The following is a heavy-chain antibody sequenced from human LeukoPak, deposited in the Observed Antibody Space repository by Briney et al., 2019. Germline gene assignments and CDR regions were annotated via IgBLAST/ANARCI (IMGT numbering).Heavy chain of an antibody. CDR3: ARRSGAFDY. V-gene: IGHV4-34*01. Sequence: PSETLSLTCTVSGGSISSYYWSWIRQPPGKGLEWIGEINHSGSTNYNPSLKSRVTISVDTSKNQFSLKLSSVTAADTAVYYCARRSGAFDYWGQGTLVTVSP. J-gene: IGHJ4*02. D-gene: IGHD4-17*01. CDR2: INHSGST. CDR1: GGSISSYY.